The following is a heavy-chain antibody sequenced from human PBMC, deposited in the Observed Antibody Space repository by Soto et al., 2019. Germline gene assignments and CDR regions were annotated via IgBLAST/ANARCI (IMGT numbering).Heavy chain of an antibody. Sequence: GASVKVSCKASGYIFTNHYIHWVRQAPGQGLEWMGIINPSGGSTNYLQKFQGRVTMTRDTSTSTVYMELSSLRSEDTAVYFCARAEYYDSSGFYYEYWGQGTLATVSS. CDR2: INPSGGST. J-gene: IGHJ4*02. D-gene: IGHD3-22*01. CDR3: ARAEYYDSSGFYYEY. CDR1: GYIFTNHY. V-gene: IGHV1-46*01.